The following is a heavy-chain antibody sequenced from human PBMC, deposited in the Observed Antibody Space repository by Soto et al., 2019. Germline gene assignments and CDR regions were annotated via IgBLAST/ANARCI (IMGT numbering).Heavy chain of an antibody. V-gene: IGHV3-30-3*01. CDR2: ISYDGTYQ. CDR1: GFTFSSYA. D-gene: IGHD3-22*01. Sequence: QVQLVESGGGVVQPGRSLRLSCAASGFTFSSYAMHWVRQAPGKGLEWVAVISYDGTYQYYADSVKGRFTISRDNSKNTLYLQMTGLRAEDTAVYYCAEDLSGFGCADYWGQGILVPVSS. J-gene: IGHJ4*02. CDR3: AEDLSGFGCADY.